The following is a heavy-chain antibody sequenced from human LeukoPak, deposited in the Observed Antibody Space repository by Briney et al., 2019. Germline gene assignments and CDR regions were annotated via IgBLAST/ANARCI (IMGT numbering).Heavy chain of an antibody. J-gene: IGHJ3*02. CDR1: GGTFSSYA. V-gene: IGHV1-69*05. CDR2: IIPIFGTA. CDR3: ARDSGENNYYDSSGYDAFDI. Sequence: SVKVSCKASGGTFSSYAFSWVRQAPGQGLEWMGGIIPIFGTANYAQKFQGRVTITTDESTSTAYMELSSLRSEDTAVYYCARDSGENNYYDSSGYDAFDIWGQGTMVTVPS. D-gene: IGHD3-22*01.